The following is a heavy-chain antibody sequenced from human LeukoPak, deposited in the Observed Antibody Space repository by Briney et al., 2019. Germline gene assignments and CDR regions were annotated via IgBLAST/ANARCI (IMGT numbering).Heavy chain of an antibody. Sequence: PGGSLRLSCAASGFTFSNYWMHWVRQAPGKGLVWVSRIYSDGTSTSYADSVKGRFTISRDNAKNTLYLQMNSLRAEDTAVYYCARGGQIMITLGAFDYWGQGTLVTVSS. CDR2: IYSDGTST. D-gene: IGHD3-16*01. CDR3: ARGGQIMITLGAFDY. CDR1: GFTFSNYW. J-gene: IGHJ4*02. V-gene: IGHV3-74*01.